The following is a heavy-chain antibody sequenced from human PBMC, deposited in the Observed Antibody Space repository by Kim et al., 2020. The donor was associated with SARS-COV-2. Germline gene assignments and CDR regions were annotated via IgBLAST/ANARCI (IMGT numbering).Heavy chain of an antibody. Sequence: GESLKISCAASGFIVSNNYITWVRQAPGKGLEWVSVIYSGGSTSYADSVKGRFAISRDNSKNTVFLQMNSLRVEDTAVYYCWRGRPLYYMDVWGKGTTVTVSS. D-gene: IGHD1-1*01. CDR2: IYSGGST. CDR1: GFIVSNNY. CDR3: WRGRPLYYMDV. V-gene: IGHV3-66*01. J-gene: IGHJ6*03.